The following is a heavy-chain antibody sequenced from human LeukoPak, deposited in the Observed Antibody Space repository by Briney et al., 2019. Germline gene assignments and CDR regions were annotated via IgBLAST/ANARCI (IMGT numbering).Heavy chain of an antibody. CDR2: IKQDVSEK. Sequence: GGSLRLSSAPSRFTFTRDWMSSVREAPEKGLEGVADIKQDVSEKYYVYSLRGGFTISRDNAKNSLYLQLNSLRAEETAVYYCARGQLFDYWGQGTLVTVSS. V-gene: IGHV3-7*01. J-gene: IGHJ4*02. CDR1: RFTFTRDW. CDR3: ARGQLFDY. D-gene: IGHD1-1*01.